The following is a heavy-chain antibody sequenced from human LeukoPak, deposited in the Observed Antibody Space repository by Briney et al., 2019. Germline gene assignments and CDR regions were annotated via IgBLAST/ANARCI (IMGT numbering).Heavy chain of an antibody. CDR2: IYYSGTS. V-gene: IGHV4-39*07. D-gene: IGHD3-22*01. Sequence: PSETLSLTCTVSGGSINSSSYYWGWIRQPPGKGLEWIGSIYYSGTSYYNPSLKSRVTISVDTSKNQFSLKLSSVTAADTAVYYCARLYYYDTSGYSGAFDIWGQGTMVTVSS. J-gene: IGHJ3*02. CDR1: GGSINSSSYY. CDR3: ARLYYYDTSGYSGAFDI.